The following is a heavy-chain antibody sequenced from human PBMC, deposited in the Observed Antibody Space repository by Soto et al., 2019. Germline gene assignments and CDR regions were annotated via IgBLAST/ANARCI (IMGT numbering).Heavy chain of an antibody. CDR3: ARDRRYCSGGSCPHAFDI. J-gene: IGHJ3*02. V-gene: IGHV3-48*01. CDR2: ISSSSSTI. CDR1: GFTFSSYS. Sequence: PGGSLRLSCAASGFTFSSYSMNWVRQAPGKGLEWVSYISSSSSTIYYADSVKGRFTISRDNAKNSLYLQMNSLRAEDTAVYYCARDRRYCSGGSCPHAFDIWGQGTMVTVSS. D-gene: IGHD2-15*01.